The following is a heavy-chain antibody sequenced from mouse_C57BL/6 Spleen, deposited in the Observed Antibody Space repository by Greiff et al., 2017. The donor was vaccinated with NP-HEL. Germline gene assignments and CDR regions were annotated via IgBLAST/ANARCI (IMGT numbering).Heavy chain of an antibody. CDR1: GFTFSDYY. Sequence: EVKLVESGGGLVQPGGSLKLSCAASGFTFSDYYMYWVRQTPEKRLEWVAYISNGGGSTYYPDTVKGRFTISRDNAKNTLYLQMSRLKSEDTAMYYCARPGYDFSYFDVWGTGTTVTVSS. V-gene: IGHV5-12*01. CDR2: ISNGGGST. CDR3: ARPGYDFSYFDV. D-gene: IGHD2-4*01. J-gene: IGHJ1*03.